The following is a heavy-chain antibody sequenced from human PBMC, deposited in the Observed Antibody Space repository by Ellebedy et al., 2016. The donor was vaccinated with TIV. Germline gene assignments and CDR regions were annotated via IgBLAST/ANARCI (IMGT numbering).Heavy chain of an antibody. D-gene: IGHD3-10*01. V-gene: IGHV3-23*01. CDR2: ISDSTYTT. CDR3: AKGALWFGEIDAFDV. Sequence: GESLKISXAASGFTFSNYAMSWVRQAPGKGLEWLSTISDSTYTTYYADSVRGRFTISRDNSKNTLYLHMSSLRAEDTAVYYCAKGALWFGEIDAFDVWGQGTMVTVSS. CDR1: GFTFSNYA. J-gene: IGHJ3*01.